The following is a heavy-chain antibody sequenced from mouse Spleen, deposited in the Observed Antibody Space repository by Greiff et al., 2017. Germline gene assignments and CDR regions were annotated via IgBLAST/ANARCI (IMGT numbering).Heavy chain of an antibody. CDR2: IYPDSGST. V-gene: IGHV1-55*01. CDR3: AYYSNYSYAMDY. Sequence: VQLQQSGAELVKPGASVKMSCKASGYTFTSYWITWVKQRPGQGLEWIGDIYPDSGSTNYNEKFKSKATLTVDTSSSTAYMQLSSLTSEDSAVYYCAYYSNYSYAMDYWGQGTSVTVSS. CDR1: GYTFTSYW. J-gene: IGHJ4*01. D-gene: IGHD2-5*01.